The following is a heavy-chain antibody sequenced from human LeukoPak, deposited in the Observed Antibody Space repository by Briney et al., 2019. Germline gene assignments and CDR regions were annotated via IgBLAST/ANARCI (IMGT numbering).Heavy chain of an antibody. CDR3: ARVQGWLRPVDY. V-gene: IGHV3-21*01. CDR1: GFTFSSYS. J-gene: IGHJ4*02. Sequence: GGSLRLSCAASGFTFSSYSMNWVRQAPGKGLEWVSSISSSSYIYYADSVKGRFTISRDNAKNSLYLQMNSLRAEDTAVYYCARVQGWLRPVDYWGQGTLVTVSS. D-gene: IGHD5-12*01. CDR2: ISSSSYI.